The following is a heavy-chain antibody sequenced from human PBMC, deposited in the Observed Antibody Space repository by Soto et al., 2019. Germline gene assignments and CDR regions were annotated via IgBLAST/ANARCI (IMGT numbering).Heavy chain of an antibody. CDR1: GGSITRNNHC. J-gene: IGHJ4*02. Sequence: QLQLQESGPGLVKPSETLSLTCIVSGGSITRNNHCWGWIRQSPGKGLEWIGSILYSGSTNYNPSLKIRVTLSVETSKNQFSLKMSSVTAADTALYYCARLGSSGWYQGSYFDYWGQGTLVTVSS. V-gene: IGHV4-39*01. CDR3: ARLGSSGWYQGSYFDY. CDR2: ILYSGST. D-gene: IGHD6-19*01.